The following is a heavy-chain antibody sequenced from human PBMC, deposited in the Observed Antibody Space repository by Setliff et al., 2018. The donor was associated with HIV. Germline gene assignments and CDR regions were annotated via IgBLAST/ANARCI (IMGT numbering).Heavy chain of an antibody. CDR2: TNPSGST. D-gene: IGHD1-26*01. J-gene: IGHJ6*03. V-gene: IGHV4-34*01. CDR3: ARGQDLGATWTGYYYYYMDV. Sequence: SETLSLTCAVYVGSFSGHYWIWIRQPPGKGLEWIGETNPSGSTKYNPSLESRVTISVDRSKNQFSLKLTSVTAADTAVYYCARGQDLGATWTGYYYYYMDVWGKGTTVTSP. CDR1: VGSFSGHY.